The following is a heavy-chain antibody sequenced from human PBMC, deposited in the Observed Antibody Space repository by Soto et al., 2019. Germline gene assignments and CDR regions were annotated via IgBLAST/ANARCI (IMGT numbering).Heavy chain of an antibody. D-gene: IGHD6-6*01. J-gene: IGHJ6*02. CDR1: GGSISSSNW. Sequence: QVQLQESGPGLVKPSGTLSLTCAVSGGSISSSNWWSWVRQPPGKGLEWIGEIYHSGSTNYNPSLKSRVTLSVDKSKNQFSLKLSSVTAADTAVYYCARDLAARLYYYYGMDVWGQGTTVTVSS. V-gene: IGHV4-4*02. CDR3: ARDLAARLYYYYGMDV. CDR2: IYHSGST.